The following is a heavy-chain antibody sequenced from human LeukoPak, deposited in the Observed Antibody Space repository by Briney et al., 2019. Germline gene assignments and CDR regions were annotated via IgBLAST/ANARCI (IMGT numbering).Heavy chain of an antibody. J-gene: IGHJ3*02. CDR1: GYTFTSYG. D-gene: IGHD4-17*01. Sequence: GASVKVSCKASGYTFTSYGISWVRQAPGQGLEWMGWISAYNGNTNYAQKLQGRVTMTTDTSTSTAYMELRCLRSDDTAVYYCARVTTVTGSDAFDIWGQGTMVTVSS. CDR2: ISAYNGNT. CDR3: ARVTTVTGSDAFDI. V-gene: IGHV1-18*01.